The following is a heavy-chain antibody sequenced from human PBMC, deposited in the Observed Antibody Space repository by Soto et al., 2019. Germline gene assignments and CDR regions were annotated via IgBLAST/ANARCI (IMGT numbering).Heavy chain of an antibody. J-gene: IGHJ3*02. Sequence: EVQLVESGGGLVQPGGSLRLSCAASGFSVSAYEMDWVRQAPGKGLEWVSFMSTTGYRTYYPDSVKGRFTNSRDNAKNSLYLQMDRMRAEETAVYYCTREGYGGNADAFDMWGQGTLVTVSS. D-gene: IGHD4-17*01. CDR1: GFSVSAYE. CDR2: MSTTGYRT. V-gene: IGHV3-48*03. CDR3: TREGYGGNADAFDM.